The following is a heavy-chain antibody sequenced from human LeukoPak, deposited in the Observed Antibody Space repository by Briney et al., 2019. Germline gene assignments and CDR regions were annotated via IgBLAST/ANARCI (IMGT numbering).Heavy chain of an antibody. CDR1: GFTFDDYT. CDR3: AKDILGGMGY. J-gene: IGHJ4*02. Sequence: PGGSLRLSCVASGFTFDDYTMHWVRQAPGKGLEWVSLISWDGGSTYYADSVKGRFTISRDNSKNSLYLQMNSLRTEDTALYYCAKDILGGMGYWGQGTLVTVSS. V-gene: IGHV3-43*01. CDR2: ISWDGGST. D-gene: IGHD3-16*01.